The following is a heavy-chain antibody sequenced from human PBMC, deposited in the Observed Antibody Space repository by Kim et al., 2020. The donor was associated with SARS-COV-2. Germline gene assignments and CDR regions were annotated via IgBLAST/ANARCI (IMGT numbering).Heavy chain of an antibody. CDR3: ARGTKGVIITYSYYSLDA. CDR2: INHGGRT. CDR1: GGSFSGYY. V-gene: IGHV4-34*01. J-gene: IGHJ6*02. D-gene: IGHD3-10*01. Sequence: SETLSLSCAVYGGSFSGYYWSWIRQSPGKGLEWIGEINHGGRTNYNPSLKSRVTISQDTSKNQFSLRLRSVTAADTAVYFCARGTKGVIITYSYYSLDAWGPGTMVTVSS.